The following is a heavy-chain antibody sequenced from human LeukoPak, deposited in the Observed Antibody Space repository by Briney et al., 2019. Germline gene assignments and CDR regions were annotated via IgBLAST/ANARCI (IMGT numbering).Heavy chain of an antibody. CDR2: IYSDGST. D-gene: IGHD1-26*01. CDR3: AKVGHSGSYSAFGAFDY. J-gene: IGHJ4*02. Sequence: GGSLRLSCAASGFTVSSNYMNWVRQAPGKGLEWVSVIYSDGSTYYADSVKGRFTISRDSSMNTVYLQMNNLRAEDTAVYYCAKVGHSGSYSAFGAFDYWGRGTLVTVSS. V-gene: IGHV3-53*01. CDR1: GFTVSSNY.